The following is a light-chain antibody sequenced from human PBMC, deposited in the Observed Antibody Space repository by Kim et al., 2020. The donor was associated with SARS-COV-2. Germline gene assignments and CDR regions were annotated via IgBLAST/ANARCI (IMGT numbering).Light chain of an antibody. CDR1: KLGDKY. J-gene: IGLJ1*01. CDR3: QAWDSSTYV. CDR2: QDN. V-gene: IGLV3-1*01. Sequence: SYELTQPPSVSVSPGQTASITCSGDKLGDKYACWYQQKSGQSPVLVIYQDNKRPSGIPERFSGSNSGNTATLTISGTHAMDEADYYCQAWDSSTYVFGTGTKVTVL.